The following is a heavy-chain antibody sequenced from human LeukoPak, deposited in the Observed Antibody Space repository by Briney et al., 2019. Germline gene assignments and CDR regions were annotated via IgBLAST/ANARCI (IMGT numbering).Heavy chain of an antibody. J-gene: IGHJ4*02. D-gene: IGHD7-27*01. V-gene: IGHV4-30-4*08. CDR2: IYNNGST. Sequence: SETLSLTCTVSGGSISSGDYYWSWIRQPPGKGLEWIGYIYNNGSTYYNPSLKSRVTISIDTSKNQFSLKLSSVTAADTAVYYCARAYLTGDDHYWGQGTLVTVSS. CDR3: ARAYLTGDDHY. CDR1: GGSISSGDYY.